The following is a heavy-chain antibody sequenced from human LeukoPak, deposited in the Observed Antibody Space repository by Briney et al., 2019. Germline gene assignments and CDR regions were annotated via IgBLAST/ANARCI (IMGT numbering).Heavy chain of an antibody. CDR1: GFTFSSYA. J-gene: IGHJ4*02. CDR2: ISYDGSNK. CDR3: AGGQLDGVWSY. Sequence: PGRSLRLSCAASGFTFSSYAMHWVRQAPGKGLEWVAVISYDGSNKYYADSVKGRFTISRDNSKNTLYLQMNSLRAEDTAVYYCAGGQLDGVWSYWGQGTLVTVSS. V-gene: IGHV3-30-3*01. D-gene: IGHD3-3*01.